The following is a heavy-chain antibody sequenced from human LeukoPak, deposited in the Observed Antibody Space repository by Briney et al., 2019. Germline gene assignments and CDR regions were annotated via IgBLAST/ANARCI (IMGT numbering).Heavy chain of an antibody. D-gene: IGHD3-10*01. CDR1: GFTFSSYA. J-gene: IGHJ4*02. CDR3: AKDPRITTIAGLYYFDY. Sequence: PGRSLSLSCAASGFTFSSYAMHWVRQAPGKGLEWVAVISYDGSNKYYADSVKGRFAISRDNSKNTLYLRMDSLRAEDTAVYYCAKDPRITTIAGLYYFDYWGQGTLVTVSS. V-gene: IGHV3-30*18. CDR2: ISYDGSNK.